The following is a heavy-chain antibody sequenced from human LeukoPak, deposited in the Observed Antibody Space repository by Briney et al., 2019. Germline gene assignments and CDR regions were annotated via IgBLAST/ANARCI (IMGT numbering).Heavy chain of an antibody. Sequence: SETLSLTCTVSGGSISSSSYYWGWIRQPPGKGLEWIGEINHSGSTNYNPSLKSRVTISVDTSKNQFSLKLSSVTAADTAVYYCARPARRDGYNGPKRRLGNWFDPWGQGTLVTVSS. CDR2: INHSGST. CDR3: ARPARRDGYNGPKRRLGNWFDP. V-gene: IGHV4-39*07. J-gene: IGHJ5*02. CDR1: GGSISSSSYY. D-gene: IGHD5-24*01.